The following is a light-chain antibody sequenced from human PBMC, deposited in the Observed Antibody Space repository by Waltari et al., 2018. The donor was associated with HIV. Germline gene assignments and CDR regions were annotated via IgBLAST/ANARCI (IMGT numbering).Light chain of an antibody. J-gene: IGKJ1*01. V-gene: IGKV1-5*03. CDR3: QHYRSSFRT. Sequence: DIQLTQFPHTLSVPFGDRVPITCRASESISTFLVWYQQKPGKAPRLLIFGASSLQNGVPSIFIGSGSGTDFTLTISSLQPDDFATYYCQHYRSSFRTFGQGTRVEMK. CDR2: GAS. CDR1: ESISTF.